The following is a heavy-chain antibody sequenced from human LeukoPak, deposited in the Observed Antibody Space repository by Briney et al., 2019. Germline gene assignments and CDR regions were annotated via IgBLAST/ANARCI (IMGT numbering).Heavy chain of an antibody. V-gene: IGHV4-61*02. Sequence: SETLSLTCTVSGASITSDTYFWSWIRQPVGKGLEWIGRISSTGRTDYNPSLTSRVIISIDTSRNQISMKLTSVTATDTAVYYCAKGAGPPWFDPWGQGTPVTVSS. CDR2: ISSTGRT. D-gene: IGHD6-19*01. CDR3: AKGAGPPWFDP. J-gene: IGHJ5*02. CDR1: GASITSDTYF.